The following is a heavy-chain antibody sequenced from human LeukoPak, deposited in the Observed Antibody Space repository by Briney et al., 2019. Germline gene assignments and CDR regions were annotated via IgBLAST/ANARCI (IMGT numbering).Heavy chain of an antibody. CDR3: ARHGEKYQLS. Sequence: SETLSLTCTVSGGSISSYYWSWIRQPPGKGLEWIGEISHSGRTSYSPSLKSRVTISIDASKRQFSMQLSSVTAADTAVYYCARHGEKYQLSWGQGTLVAVSS. D-gene: IGHD2-2*01. V-gene: IGHV4-34*01. CDR1: GGSISSYY. CDR2: ISHSGRT. J-gene: IGHJ5*02.